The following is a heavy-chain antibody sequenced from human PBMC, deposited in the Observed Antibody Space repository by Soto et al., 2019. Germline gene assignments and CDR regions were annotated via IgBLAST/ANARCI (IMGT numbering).Heavy chain of an antibody. J-gene: IGHJ4*02. CDR2: VSSDGSST. D-gene: IGHD1-26*01. Sequence: PGGSLRLSCAASGFTFSSYWMNWVRQAPGKGLVWVSRVSSDGSSTNYADSVEGRFTISRDNAKNTLYLQMDSLRAEDTAVYYCTTNRMVGAVDYWGQGTLVTVSS. CDR3: TTNRMVGAVDY. V-gene: IGHV3-74*01. CDR1: GFTFSSYW.